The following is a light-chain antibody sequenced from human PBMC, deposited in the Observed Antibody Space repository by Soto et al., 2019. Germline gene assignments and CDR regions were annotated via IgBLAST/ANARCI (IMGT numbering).Light chain of an antibody. CDR1: QNISNY. Sequence: DIQMTQSPSSLSASVGDRVIITCQASQNISNYLNWYQKKPGKAPKLLIYDVFNLEAGVPSRFSGSGSWTGFTLNHSCLHPEDLSTYFCQQDDNLFFSFGGGTRVEIK. CDR2: DVF. V-gene: IGKV1-33*01. CDR3: QQDDNLFFS. J-gene: IGKJ4*01.